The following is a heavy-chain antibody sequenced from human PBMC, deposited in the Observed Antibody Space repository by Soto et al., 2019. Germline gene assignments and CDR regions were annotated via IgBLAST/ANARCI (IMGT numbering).Heavy chain of an antibody. CDR3: ARHSPPFFYGSGPWDV. Sequence: QVQLQESGPGLVRPSETLSLTCTVSGGSISNSYWSWIRQSPGKGLEWIGYIYSSGSTNYNPPLKSRVTISVDTSKNQFSLKLSSLIAADTAVYYCARHSPPFFYGSGPWDVWGQGTTVTVSS. J-gene: IGHJ6*02. CDR2: IYSSGST. CDR1: GGSISNSY. V-gene: IGHV4-59*08. D-gene: IGHD3-10*01.